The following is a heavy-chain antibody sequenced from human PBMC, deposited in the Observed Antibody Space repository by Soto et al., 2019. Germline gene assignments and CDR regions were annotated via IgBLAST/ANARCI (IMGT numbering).Heavy chain of an antibody. J-gene: IGHJ6*02. CDR1: GYTFTSYY. CDR3: ARDALAAGTTYSYYGLDV. CDR2: INPSGGGT. Sequence: GASVKVSCKASGYTFTSYYIHWVRQAPGQGLEWMGIINPSGGGTSYAQRFQGRITMTRDTSTGTVYMELSSLRSEDTAVYYCARDALAAGTTYSYYGLDVWGQGTTVTVSS. D-gene: IGHD6-13*01. V-gene: IGHV1-46*01.